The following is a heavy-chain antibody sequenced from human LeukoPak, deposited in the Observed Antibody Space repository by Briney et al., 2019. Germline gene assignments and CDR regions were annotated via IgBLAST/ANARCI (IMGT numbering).Heavy chain of an antibody. Sequence: PSETLSLTCTVSGGSISCGSYYWSWIRQPAGKGLEWIGRIYTSGSTNYNPSLKSRVTISVDTSKSQFSLKLSSVTAADTAVYYCAASYYYGSGANGPSFDYWGQGTLVTVSS. V-gene: IGHV4-61*02. D-gene: IGHD3-10*01. J-gene: IGHJ4*02. CDR3: AASYYYGSGANGPSFDY. CDR1: GGSISCGSYY. CDR2: IYTSGST.